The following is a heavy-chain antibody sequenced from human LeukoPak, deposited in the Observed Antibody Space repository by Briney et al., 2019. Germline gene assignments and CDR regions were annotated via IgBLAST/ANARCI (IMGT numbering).Heavy chain of an antibody. Sequence: ASVKVSCKASGYTFTSYDINWVRQATGQGLEWMGWMNPNSGNTGYAQKFQGRVTMTRNTSISTAYMELSSLRSEDTAVYYCARSLPYQYDSSGHFDPWGQGTLVTVSS. CDR1: GYTFTSYD. V-gene: IGHV1-8*01. CDR3: ARSLPYQYDSSGHFDP. D-gene: IGHD3-22*01. CDR2: MNPNSGNT. J-gene: IGHJ5*02.